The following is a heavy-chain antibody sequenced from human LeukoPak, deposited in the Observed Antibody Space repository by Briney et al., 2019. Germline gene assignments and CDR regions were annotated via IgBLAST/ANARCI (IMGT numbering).Heavy chain of an antibody. D-gene: IGHD3-9*01. CDR1: GGSISIYY. J-gene: IGHJ4*02. V-gene: IGHV4-59*08. Sequence: SETLSLTCTVSGGSISIYYWSWIRQPPGKGLEWIGYIYYSGSTNYNPSLKSRVTISVDTSKNQFSLKLSSVTAADRAVHYCARLPSANYDYLTGSFFGFWGQGTLVTVSS. CDR3: ARLPSANYDYLTGSFFGF. CDR2: IYYSGST.